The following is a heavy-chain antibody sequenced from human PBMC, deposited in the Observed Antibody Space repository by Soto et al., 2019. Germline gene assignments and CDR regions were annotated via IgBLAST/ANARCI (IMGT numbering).Heavy chain of an antibody. V-gene: IGHV3-30-3*01. CDR2: ISYDGSNK. CDR3: ARGDSSGYGMDV. CDR1: GFTFSSYA. J-gene: IGHJ6*02. D-gene: IGHD6-19*01. Sequence: PGGSLRLSCAASGFTFSSYAMHWVRQAPGKGLEWVAVISYDGSNKYYADSVKGRFTISRDNSKDTLYLQMNSLRAEDTAVYYCARGDSSGYGMDVWGPGTTLTVSS.